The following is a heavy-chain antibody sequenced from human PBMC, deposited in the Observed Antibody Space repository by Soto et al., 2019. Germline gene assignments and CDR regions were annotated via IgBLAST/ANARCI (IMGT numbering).Heavy chain of an antibody. Sequence: EVQLLESGGGLVQPGGSLRLSCSGSGFTFSSCAMSWVRQTPGKGLEWVSAISYDGGGTYYADSVKGRFTMSRDNSKNTLYLQMNSLRGEDTAIYYCAKISTTTSQTYYWGQGTLVTVSS. J-gene: IGHJ4*02. D-gene: IGHD1-26*01. V-gene: IGHV3-23*01. CDR1: GFTFSSCA. CDR3: AKISTTTSQTYY. CDR2: ISYDGGGT.